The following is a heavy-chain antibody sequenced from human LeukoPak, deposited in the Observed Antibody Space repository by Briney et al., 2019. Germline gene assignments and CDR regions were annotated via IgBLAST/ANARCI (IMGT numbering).Heavy chain of an antibody. CDR3: ARLKEGMTSIDF. CDR2: INPNSGGT. J-gene: IGHJ4*02. CDR1: GYTFSGHW. Sequence: ASVKVSCKTSGYTFSGHWLQWVRQAPGQGLEWMGWINPNSGGTNYAQKFQGRVTMTRDTSISTAYMELSSLASDDTAVYYCARLKEGMTSIDFWGQGALVTVSS. V-gene: IGHV1-2*02.